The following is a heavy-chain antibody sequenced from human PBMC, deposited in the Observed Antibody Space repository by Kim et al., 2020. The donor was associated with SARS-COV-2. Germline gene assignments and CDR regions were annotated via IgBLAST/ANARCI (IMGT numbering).Heavy chain of an antibody. CDR3: ARGRCNMVRGGKCGGPYDY. Sequence: SETLSLTCTVYGGSFSGYYWSWIRQPPGKGLEWIGEINHSGSTNYNPSLKSRVTISVDTSKNQFSLKLSSVTAADTAVYYCARGRCNMVRGGKCGGPYDYWGQGTLVTVSS. V-gene: IGHV4-34*01. CDR2: INHSGST. J-gene: IGHJ4*02. D-gene: IGHD3-10*01. CDR1: GGSFSGYY.